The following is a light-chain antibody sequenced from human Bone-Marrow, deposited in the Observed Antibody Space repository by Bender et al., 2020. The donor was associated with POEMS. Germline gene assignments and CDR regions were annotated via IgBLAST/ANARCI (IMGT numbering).Light chain of an antibody. CDR1: RSDVGGYNY. Sequence: QSALTQPASVSGSPGQSITISCTGTRSDVGGYNYVSWYQQHPGKAPKLIIYDVSSRPSGVSNRFSGSKSGNTASLTISGLQAEDEADYYCSSYAGNNKGVFGGGTKLTVL. CDR3: SSYAGNNKGV. V-gene: IGLV2-14*01. J-gene: IGLJ2*01. CDR2: DVS.